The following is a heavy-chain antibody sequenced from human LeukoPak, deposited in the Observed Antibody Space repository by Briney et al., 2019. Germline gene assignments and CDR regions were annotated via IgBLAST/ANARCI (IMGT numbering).Heavy chain of an antibody. CDR3: ARGSITGATRNYLDY. V-gene: IGHV5-51*01. J-gene: IGHJ4*02. D-gene: IGHD1-26*01. CDR1: GYSVTNYW. Sequence: GESLKISCKASGYSVTNYWIGWVRQMPGKGLEWMGIIYPGDSDTRYSPSFQGQVTISADKSISTAYLQWSNLKASDTAMYYCARGSITGATRNYLDYWGQGTLVTVSS. CDR2: IYPGDSDT.